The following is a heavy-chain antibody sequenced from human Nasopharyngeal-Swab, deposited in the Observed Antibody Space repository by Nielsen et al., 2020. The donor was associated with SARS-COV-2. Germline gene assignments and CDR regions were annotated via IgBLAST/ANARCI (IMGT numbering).Heavy chain of an antibody. Sequence: GGSLRLSCTASGFNFDDFMMHWVRQVPGKGLEWVSVISWDSRATYYADSVKGRFTISRDNRQASVFLQMDSLRTEDSGLYYCAKDIAASGLGQYYFDYWGRGTLVTVSS. V-gene: IGHV3-43*01. CDR3: AKDIAASGLGQYYFDY. CDR1: GFNFDDFM. J-gene: IGHJ4*02. CDR2: ISWDSRAT. D-gene: IGHD6-13*01.